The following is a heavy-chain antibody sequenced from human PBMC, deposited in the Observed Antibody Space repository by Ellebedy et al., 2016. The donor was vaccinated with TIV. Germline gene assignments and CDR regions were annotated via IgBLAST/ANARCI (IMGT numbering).Heavy chain of an antibody. D-gene: IGHD1-26*01. Sequence: ASVKVSCXVSGDTLTEFSMHWVRQAPGRGLEWMGGFDPDDGVTNFAQKFQGRVTMTEDTSTDTAYMELSSLRSEDTAVYYCATHLPSHEWDPLRHHWGQGTLVTVSS. V-gene: IGHV1-24*01. CDR3: ATHLPSHEWDPLRHH. J-gene: IGHJ5*02. CDR1: GDTLTEFS. CDR2: FDPDDGVT.